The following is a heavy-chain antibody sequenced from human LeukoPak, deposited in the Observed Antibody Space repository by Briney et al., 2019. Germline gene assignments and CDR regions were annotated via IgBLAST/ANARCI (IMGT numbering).Heavy chain of an antibody. D-gene: IGHD4-17*01. J-gene: IGHJ4*02. V-gene: IGHV3-48*03. Sequence: PGGSLRLSCAASGMGFRSYEMNWVRQAPGKGLEWVSYISCGGTTIYYADSVKGRFTISRDNSKDTLYLQMNSLRAEDTAVYYCAKRPSDYGDYVSYFDYWGQGTLVTVSS. CDR3: AKRPSDYGDYVSYFDY. CDR2: ISCGGTTI. CDR1: GMGFRSYE.